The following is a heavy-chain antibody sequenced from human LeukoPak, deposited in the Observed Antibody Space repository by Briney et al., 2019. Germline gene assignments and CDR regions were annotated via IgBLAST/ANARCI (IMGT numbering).Heavy chain of an antibody. CDR3: AKDVGKWESLHFFDY. D-gene: IGHD1-26*01. V-gene: IGHV3-23*01. CDR1: GFSFSTYA. J-gene: IGHJ4*02. Sequence: GGSLRLSCAASGFSFSTYAMSWVRQAPGKGLEWISGISGSGASTYYADSVTGRFTISRDNSRNTLYLQMNSLRGDDTAVYYCAKDVGKWESLHFFDYWGQGTLVTVSS. CDR2: ISGSGAST.